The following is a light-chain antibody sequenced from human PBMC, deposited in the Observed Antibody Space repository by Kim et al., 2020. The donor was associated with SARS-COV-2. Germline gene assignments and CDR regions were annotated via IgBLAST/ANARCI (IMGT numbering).Light chain of an antibody. Sequence: DIVMTQSPDSLAVSLGERATINCKSSQSLLYSSTNKTYLAWYQQKPGQPPKLLIYWASTRESGVPDRFSGSGSGTDFTLTINSLQAEDVAVYYFQQYYNTPPLTFGGGTKVDIK. CDR3: QQYYNTPPLT. V-gene: IGKV4-1*01. CDR2: WAS. CDR1: QSLLYSSTNKTY. J-gene: IGKJ4*01.